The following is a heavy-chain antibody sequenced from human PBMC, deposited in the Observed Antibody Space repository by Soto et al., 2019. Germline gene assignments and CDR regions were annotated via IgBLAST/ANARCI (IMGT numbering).Heavy chain of an antibody. J-gene: IGHJ6*02. CDR3: ARYPTLTDYFFHGMDV. V-gene: IGHV5-51*01. CDR2: IYPGDSDT. D-gene: IGHD4-17*01. Sequence: GASLKISCQASGYSFTSYWIVWVRQIPGKGLEWMGIIYPGDSDTRYSPSFQGQVTISADRSISTAYLQWSSLKASDTGMYYCARYPTLTDYFFHGMDVWGQGTTVTVSS. CDR1: GYSFTSYW.